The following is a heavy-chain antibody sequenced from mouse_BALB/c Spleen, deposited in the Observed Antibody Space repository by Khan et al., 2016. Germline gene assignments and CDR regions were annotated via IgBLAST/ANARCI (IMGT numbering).Heavy chain of an antibody. CDR3: AKGLGAMDY. D-gene: IGHD3-3*01. Sequence: QVRLQQSGPELVKPGASVKMSCKASGYTFTDYVISWVKRRTGQGLEWIGEIYPGSGSTYYNEKFKGKATLTADKSSNTAYMQLSSLTSEDSAVYFCAKGLGAMDYWGQGTSVTVSS. CDR1: GYTFTDYV. V-gene: IGHV1-81*01. CDR2: IYPGSGST. J-gene: IGHJ4*01.